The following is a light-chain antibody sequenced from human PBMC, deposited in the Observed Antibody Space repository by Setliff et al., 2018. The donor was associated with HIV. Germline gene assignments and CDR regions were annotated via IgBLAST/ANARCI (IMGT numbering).Light chain of an antibody. V-gene: IGLV2-11*01. CDR2: DVT. CDR1: SSDVGAYNY. CDR3: SSYAGNFLCV. Sequence: QSALTQPRSVSGSPGQSVTISCTGTSSDVGAYNYVSWYQQHPGKAPKLMIYDVTKRPSGVPDRFSGSKSANTASLTISGLQAEDEADYYCSSYAGNFLCVFGIGTKVTV. J-gene: IGLJ1*01.